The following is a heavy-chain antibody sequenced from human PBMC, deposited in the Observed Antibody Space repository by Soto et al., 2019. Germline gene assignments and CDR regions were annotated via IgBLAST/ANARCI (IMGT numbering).Heavy chain of an antibody. D-gene: IGHD2-8*01. V-gene: IGHV1-18*04. CDR1: GYSCINYG. Sequence: QVQLVQSGAEVKKPGASVKVSCKFSGYSCINYGMTWVRQAPGQGLEWMGWISGSNGATNYAQRFQGRVTLTTDTYTNTAYMELRSLKLDDTAVYYCARDSIRLKINGNGFDSWGQGTLVTVS. CDR3: ARDSIRLKINGNGFDS. J-gene: IGHJ5*01. CDR2: ISGSNGAT.